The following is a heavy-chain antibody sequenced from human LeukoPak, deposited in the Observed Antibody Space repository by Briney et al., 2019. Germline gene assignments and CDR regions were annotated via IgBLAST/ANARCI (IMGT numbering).Heavy chain of an antibody. J-gene: IGHJ4*02. CDR1: GYTFTSYG. D-gene: IGHD3-22*01. Sequence: ASVKVSCKASGYTFTSYGISWVRQAPGQGLEWMGWISAYNGNTNYAQKFQGRVTITADKSTSTAYMELSSLRSEDTAVYYCASQVVVTPQPELDYWGQGTLVTVSS. CDR2: ISAYNGNT. CDR3: ASQVVVTPQPELDY. V-gene: IGHV1-18*04.